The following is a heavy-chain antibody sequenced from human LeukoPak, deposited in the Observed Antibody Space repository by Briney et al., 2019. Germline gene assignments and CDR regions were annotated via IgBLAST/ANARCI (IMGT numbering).Heavy chain of an antibody. CDR2: IYYSGTT. CDR1: GDSISSSTYC. Sequence: SETLSLTCTVSGDSISSSTYCWGWIRQPPGKGLEWIRSIYYSGTTYYSPSLKTRVTISVDTSKNQFSLKLSSVAAADTAVYYCARLVSRRGYSFDYWGQGALVTVSS. D-gene: IGHD5-18*01. CDR3: ARLVSRRGYSFDY. J-gene: IGHJ4*02. V-gene: IGHV4-39*01.